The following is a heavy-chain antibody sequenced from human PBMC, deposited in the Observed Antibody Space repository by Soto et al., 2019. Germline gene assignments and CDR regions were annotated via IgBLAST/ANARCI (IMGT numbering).Heavy chain of an antibody. Sequence: SETLSLTCTVSGGSISSYYWSWIRQPPGKGLEWIGYIYYSGSTNYNPSLKSRVTISVDTSKNQFSLKLSSVTAADTAVYYCARVAGGYYVFWSGSYYYYYMDVWGKGTTVTVSS. CDR2: IYYSGST. CDR1: GGSISSYY. J-gene: IGHJ6*03. V-gene: IGHV4-59*01. D-gene: IGHD3-3*01. CDR3: ARVAGGYYVFWSGSYYYYYMDV.